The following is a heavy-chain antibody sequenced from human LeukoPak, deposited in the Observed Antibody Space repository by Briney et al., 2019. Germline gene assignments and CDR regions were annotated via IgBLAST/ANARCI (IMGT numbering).Heavy chain of an antibody. D-gene: IGHD3-10*01. CDR3: ATHNSGTFYNFDS. J-gene: IGHJ4*02. CDR1: GGSINYRH. Sequence: SETLSLTCTVSGGSINYRHWTWIRQPPGKGLEWIGYIYYTGSTNYNPSLKSRVIISLDTSKNQFSLKLSSVTAADTAVYYCATHNSGTFYNFDSWGQGTLVTVPS. V-gene: IGHV4-59*08. CDR2: IYYTGST.